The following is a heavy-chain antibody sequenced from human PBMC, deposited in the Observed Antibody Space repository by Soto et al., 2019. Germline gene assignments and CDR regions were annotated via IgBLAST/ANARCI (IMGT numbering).Heavy chain of an antibody. V-gene: IGHV1-3*01. J-gene: IGHJ6*02. D-gene: IGHD6-6*01. CDR2: INAGNGNT. CDR1: GYTFTSYA. Sequence: ASVKVSCKASGYTFTSYAMHWVRQAPGQRLEWMGWINAGNGNTKYSQKFQGRVTITRDTSASTAYMELSSLRSEDTAVYYCARDPSPSAARYYYYCMDVWGQGTTVTVSS. CDR3: ARDPSPSAARYYYYCMDV.